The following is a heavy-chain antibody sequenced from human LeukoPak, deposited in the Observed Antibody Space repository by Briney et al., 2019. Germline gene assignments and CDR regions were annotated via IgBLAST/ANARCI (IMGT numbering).Heavy chain of an antibody. J-gene: IGHJ3*02. Sequence: GESLKISCKASGYRFTDYWIAWVRQMPGIGLEWMGIIFPGDSNARYRPSFQGHVTISVDKSITTAYLQWRSLKASDTAMYYCARLKLPDAFDIWGQGTMVTVSS. CDR3: ARLKLPDAFDI. V-gene: IGHV5-51*01. CDR1: GYRFTDYW. CDR2: IFPGDSNA.